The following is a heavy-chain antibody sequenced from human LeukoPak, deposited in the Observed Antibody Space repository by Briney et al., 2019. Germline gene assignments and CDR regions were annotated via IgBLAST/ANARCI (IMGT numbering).Heavy chain of an antibody. CDR1: GFTFSNYP. CDR3: AREISRGFDI. J-gene: IGHJ3*02. CDR2: ISSNGGST. D-gene: IGHD2/OR15-2a*01. V-gene: IGHV3-64*01. Sequence: GGSLRLPCAASGFTFSNYPMHWVRQAPGKGLESVSAISSNGGSTYYENSVKDRFIVSRDNSKNTLYLQMGSLRAEDTAVYYCAREISRGFDIWGQGPMVKVSS.